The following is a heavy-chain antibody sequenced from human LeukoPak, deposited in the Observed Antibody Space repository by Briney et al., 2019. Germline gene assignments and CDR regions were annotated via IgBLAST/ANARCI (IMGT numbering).Heavy chain of an antibody. J-gene: IGHJ4*02. Sequence: GGSLRLSCAASGFTFSSYSMNWVRQAPGKGLEWVSSISSSSSYIYYADSVKGRFTISRDNSKNTLYLQINSLGDEDTAVYYCAKDDAWLQYNDWGQGTLVTVSS. CDR2: ISSSSSYI. D-gene: IGHD5-24*01. CDR1: GFTFSSYS. CDR3: AKDDAWLQYND. V-gene: IGHV3-21*04.